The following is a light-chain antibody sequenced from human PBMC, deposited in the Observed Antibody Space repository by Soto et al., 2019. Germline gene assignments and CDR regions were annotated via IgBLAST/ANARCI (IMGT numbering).Light chain of an antibody. Sequence: EIVLTQSPGTLSLSPGERATLSCRASQSVSSSSYLAWYQQKPGQAPRLLIYGASSRATGIPDRFSGSGSGTDFTLTISRLEPEDFAVYYCQQYGSSLTFGGGTTGEIK. J-gene: IGKJ4*01. CDR1: QSVSSSSY. CDR3: QQYGSSLT. CDR2: GAS. V-gene: IGKV3-20*01.